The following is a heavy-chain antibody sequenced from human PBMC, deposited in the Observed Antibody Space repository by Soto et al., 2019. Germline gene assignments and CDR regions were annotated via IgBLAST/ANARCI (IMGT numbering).Heavy chain of an antibody. V-gene: IGHV2-5*02. CDR1: GFSLTTSGVG. J-gene: IGHJ4*02. D-gene: IGHD3-3*01. CDR2: IYWDDDK. CDR3: AHRILRTVFGLVTTTAIYFHF. Sequence: QITLNESGPTVVKPAETLTLTCTFSGFSLTTSGVGVGWIRQSPGKAPEWLALIYWDDDKRYSASLKSRLTITKDTSKIPVVLPMARVDPADTATYYRAHRILRTVFGLVTTTAIYFHFWGQGTPVVVSS.